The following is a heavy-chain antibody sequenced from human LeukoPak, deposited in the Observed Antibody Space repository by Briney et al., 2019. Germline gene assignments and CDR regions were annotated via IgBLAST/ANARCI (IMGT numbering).Heavy chain of an antibody. CDR3: AKDPGDKDIDRWFEP. CDR1: GFPLTTYW. D-gene: IGHD7-27*01. J-gene: IGHJ5*02. CDR2: INEDGYEK. Sequence: GGSLGLSCAATGFPLTTYWMSWVRQAPGKGLEWVANINEDGYEKYYVGSVKGRFTISRDNAKNSLYLHMSGLRVEDTAVYYCAKDPGDKDIDRWFEPWGQGTLVTVSS. V-gene: IGHV3-7*03.